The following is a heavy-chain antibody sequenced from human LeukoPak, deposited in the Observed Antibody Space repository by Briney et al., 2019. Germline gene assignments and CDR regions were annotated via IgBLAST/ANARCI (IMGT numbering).Heavy chain of an antibody. Sequence: GGSLRLSCAVSGFAFSNYAMSWVRQAPGKGLEWVSAISGSGGSTYYADSVKGRFTISRDNSKNTLYLQMNSLRAEDTAVYYCARDLHKVYSSGWYSPLFGYWGQGTLVTVSS. CDR1: GFAFSNYA. CDR3: ARDLHKVYSSGWYSPLFGY. V-gene: IGHV3-23*01. CDR2: ISGSGGST. J-gene: IGHJ4*02. D-gene: IGHD6-19*01.